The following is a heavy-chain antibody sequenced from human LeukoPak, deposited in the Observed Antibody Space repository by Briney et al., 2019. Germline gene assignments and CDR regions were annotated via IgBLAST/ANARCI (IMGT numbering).Heavy chain of an antibody. D-gene: IGHD3-10*01. V-gene: IGHV3-9*01. CDR1: GFTFDDYA. J-gene: IGHJ5*02. CDR3: AKSRFGELLSHFDP. Sequence: SGGSLRLSCAASGFTFDDYAMHWVRHAPGEGLEWVSGISWNSGSIGYADSVKGRFTISRDNAKNSLYLQMNSLRAEDTALYYCAKSRFGELLSHFDPWGQGTLVTVSS. CDR2: ISWNSGSI.